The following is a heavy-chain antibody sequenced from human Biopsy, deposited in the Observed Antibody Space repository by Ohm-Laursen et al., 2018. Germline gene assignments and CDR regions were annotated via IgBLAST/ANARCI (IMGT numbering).Heavy chain of an antibody. CDR2: IDPKTGGT. CDR1: GYTFTDYY. Sequence: ASVKVSCKASGYTFTDYYVHWVRQAPGQGLEWMGWIDPKTGGTEYAQKFRGRVTMTRDTSISTMYMDLSSLRSDDTAVYYCAKDLLEWSVPSWGQGTLVTVSS. D-gene: IGHD3-3*01. J-gene: IGHJ4*02. V-gene: IGHV1-2*02. CDR3: AKDLLEWSVPS.